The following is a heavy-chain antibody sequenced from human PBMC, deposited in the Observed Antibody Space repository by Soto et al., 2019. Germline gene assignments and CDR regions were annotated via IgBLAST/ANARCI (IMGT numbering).Heavy chain of an antibody. Sequence: ASETLSLTCAVSGGSFSGYYWAWIRQPPGKGLEWIGQISYSGSTNYNPSLKSRVFISVGTSNNQFSLELSSVTAADTAVYYCARASVQYGSGTYEGGYYYFDYWGQGTLVTVSS. CDR3: ARASVQYGSGTYEGGYYYFDY. CDR2: ISYSGST. V-gene: IGHV4-34*01. J-gene: IGHJ4*02. CDR1: GGSFSGYY. D-gene: IGHD3-10*01.